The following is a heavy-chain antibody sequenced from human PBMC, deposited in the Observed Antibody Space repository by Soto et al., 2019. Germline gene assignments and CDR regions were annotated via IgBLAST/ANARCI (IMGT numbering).Heavy chain of an antibody. D-gene: IGHD1-26*01. Sequence: ASVKVSCKASGYTFTTYYIHWVRQAPGQGLEWMGIINPSGGTTTFAQKFQGRVTMTSDTSTSTAYMELSSLRSEDTAAYYCAAPAPSYSRSSFDYWGQGTLVTVSS. CDR3: AAPAPSYSRSSFDY. CDR1: GYTFTTYY. V-gene: IGHV1-46*01. CDR2: INPSGGTT. J-gene: IGHJ4*02.